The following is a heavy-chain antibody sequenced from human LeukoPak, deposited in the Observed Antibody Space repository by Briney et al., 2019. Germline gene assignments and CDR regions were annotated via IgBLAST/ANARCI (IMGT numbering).Heavy chain of an antibody. CDR1: GFTFSSYG. CDR2: IRYDGSNK. V-gene: IGHV3-30*02. Sequence: GGSLRLSCAASGFTFSSYGMHWVRQAPGKGLEWVAFIRYDGSNKYYADSVKGRFTISRDNSKNTLYLQMNSLRAEDTAVYYCARAFLYYDSSGYTNWGQGTLVTVSS. D-gene: IGHD3-22*01. J-gene: IGHJ4*02. CDR3: ARAFLYYDSSGYTN.